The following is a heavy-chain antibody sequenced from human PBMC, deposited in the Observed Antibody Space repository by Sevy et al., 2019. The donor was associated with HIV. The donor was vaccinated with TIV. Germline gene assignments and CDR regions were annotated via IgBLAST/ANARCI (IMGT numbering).Heavy chain of an antibody. J-gene: IGHJ3*02. CDR1: GGNLNNYG. V-gene: IGHV1-69*13. Sequence: ASVKVSCKASGGNLNNYGINWVRQAPGQGLEWMGGLSPIFRTSTYAQNFRGRITFTADEATSRFYLEMSSLRADDTAVYYCSTDRGPAAISDAFDIWGQGTMVTVSS. CDR3: STDRGPAAISDAFDI. D-gene: IGHD2-2*02. CDR2: LSPIFRTS.